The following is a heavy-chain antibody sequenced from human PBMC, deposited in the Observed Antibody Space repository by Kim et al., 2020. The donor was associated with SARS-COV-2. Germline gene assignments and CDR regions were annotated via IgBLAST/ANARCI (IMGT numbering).Heavy chain of an antibody. J-gene: IGHJ4*02. V-gene: IGHV4-59*13. Sequence: SETLSLTCKISDISMSHYYWSWVRQSPGKGLECIGYIYHNGLTNYSPSLHSRLTLSVDASKTSFTLSLRSVTAADTAVYFCASGDLSYDSGAYWGQGILVTVSS. CDR3: ASGDLSYDSGAY. D-gene: IGHD3-10*01. CDR1: DISMSHYY. CDR2: IYHNGLT.